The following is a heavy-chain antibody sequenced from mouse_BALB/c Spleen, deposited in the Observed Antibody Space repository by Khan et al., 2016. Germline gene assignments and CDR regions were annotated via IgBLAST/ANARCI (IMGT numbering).Heavy chain of an antibody. CDR2: ISSGSSTI. J-gene: IGHJ2*01. Sequence: DVQLVESGGGLVQPGGSRKLSCAASGFTFSNFGMHWVRQAPEKGLEWVAFISSGSSTIYYADTVKGRFTVSRDNPKNTLFLQMTSLGSEDTAMYYCGRGDFWGQGTTLTVSS. V-gene: IGHV5-17*02. CDR3: GRGDF. CDR1: GFTFSNFG.